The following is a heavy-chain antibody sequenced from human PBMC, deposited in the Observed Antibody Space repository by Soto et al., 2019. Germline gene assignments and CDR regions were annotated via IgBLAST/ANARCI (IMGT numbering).Heavy chain of an antibody. D-gene: IGHD1-26*01. CDR3: ARAPGATSVA. CDR1: GGTFSSYA. CDR2: VIPIFGTA. V-gene: IGHV1-69*12. Sequence: QVQLVQSGAEVRKPGSSVKVSCKASGGTFSSYAISWVRQAPGQGPEWMGGVIPIFGTANYAQKFQGRVTITADESTSTAYMELSSLRSQDTAVHYCARAPGATSVAWGQGTLVTVSS. J-gene: IGHJ4*02.